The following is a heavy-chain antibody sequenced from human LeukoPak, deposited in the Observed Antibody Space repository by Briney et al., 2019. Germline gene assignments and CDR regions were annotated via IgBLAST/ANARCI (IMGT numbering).Heavy chain of an antibody. CDR3: ARLEGGDYGSCCFDY. CDR1: GGSISSSSYY. Sequence: SETLSLTCTVAGGSISSSSYYWGWIRQPPGKGLEWIVSIYYSGSTYYNPALTSRVTICVDTSNTQFSLKLSSVTAADRAVYYCARLEGGDYGSCCFDYWGQGTLVTVSS. V-gene: IGHV4-39*01. J-gene: IGHJ4*02. D-gene: IGHD4-17*01. CDR2: IYYSGST.